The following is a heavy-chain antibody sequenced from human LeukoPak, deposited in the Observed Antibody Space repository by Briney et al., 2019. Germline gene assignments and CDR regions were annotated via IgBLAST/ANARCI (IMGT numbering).Heavy chain of an antibody. J-gene: IGHJ3*02. V-gene: IGHV3-48*01. Sequence: PGGSLRLSCAASGFTFSSYSMNWVRQAPGKGLEWVSYISSISSTIYYADSVKGRFTISRDNAKNSLYLQMNSLRAEDTAVYYCARDTSRFLDCSDAFDIWGQGTMVTVSS. CDR2: ISSISSTI. CDR1: GFTFSSYS. D-gene: IGHD3/OR15-3a*01. CDR3: ARDTSRFLDCSDAFDI.